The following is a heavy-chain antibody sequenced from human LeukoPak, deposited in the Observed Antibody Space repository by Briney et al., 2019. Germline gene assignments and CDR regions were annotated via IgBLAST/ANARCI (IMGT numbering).Heavy chain of an antibody. J-gene: IGHJ3*02. V-gene: IGHV3-33*01. CDR3: ARVAWDAFDI. CDR1: GFTFSSFG. CDR2: IWYDGTNK. Sequence: GGSLRLSCAASGFTFSSFGMHWVRQAPGKGLEWVAVIWYDGTNKYYADSMKGRFTISRDNAKNSLYLQMNSLRAEDTAVYYCARVAWDAFDIWGQGTMVTVSS.